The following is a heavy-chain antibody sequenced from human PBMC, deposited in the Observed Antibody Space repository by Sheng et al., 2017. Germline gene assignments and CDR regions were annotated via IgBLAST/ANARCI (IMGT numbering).Heavy chain of an antibody. CDR1: GFTFSDYY. D-gene: IGHD3-9*01. Sequence: QVQLVESGGGLVKPGGSLRLSCAASGFTFSDYYMSWIRQAPGKGLEWVSYISSSSSYTNYADSVKGRFTISRDNAKNSLYLQMNSLRAEDTAVYYCARGLRYFDWLLYGCDAFDIWGQGTMVTVSS. V-gene: IGHV3-11*05. J-gene: IGHJ3*02. CDR2: ISSSSSYT. CDR3: ARGLRYFDWLLYGCDAFDI.